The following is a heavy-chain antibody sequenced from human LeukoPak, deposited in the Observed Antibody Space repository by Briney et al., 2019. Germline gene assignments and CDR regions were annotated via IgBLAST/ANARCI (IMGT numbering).Heavy chain of an antibody. J-gene: IGHJ4*02. CDR3: ARTITIFGALGYFDY. Sequence: SETLSLTCTVSGTSISSGAYSWSWVRQHPGKGLEWTAYIYYSGNTYYNPSPKRRVTISVDTSKNQFSLKLSSVTAADTAVYYCARTITIFGALGYFDYWGQGTLVTVSS. V-gene: IGHV4-31*03. CDR1: GTSISSGAYS. D-gene: IGHD3-3*01. CDR2: IYYSGNT.